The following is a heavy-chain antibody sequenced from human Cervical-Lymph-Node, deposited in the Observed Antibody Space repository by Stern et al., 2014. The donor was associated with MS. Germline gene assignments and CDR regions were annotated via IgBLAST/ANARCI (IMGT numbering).Heavy chain of an antibody. CDR3: ARAFCTGGVCYSFPFYGMDV. D-gene: IGHD2-8*02. J-gene: IGHJ6*02. CDR1: GFIFDDYG. CDR2: INYTGGST. V-gene: IGHV3-20*01. Sequence: EVQLVESGGGVVRPGGSLRLSCAASGFIFDDYGMSWVRQAPGKGPEWVSAINYTGGSTDYAASVKGRFTISRDNAKKSLYLRMNSLRVEDTAVYHCARAFCTGGVCYSFPFYGMDVWGQGTTVTVSS.